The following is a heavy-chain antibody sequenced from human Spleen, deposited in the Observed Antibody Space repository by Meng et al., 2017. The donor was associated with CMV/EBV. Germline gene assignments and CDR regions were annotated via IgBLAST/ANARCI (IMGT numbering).Heavy chain of an antibody. J-gene: IGHJ6*02. Sequence: GESLKISCAASGFSFSDFAMSWVRQAPGKGLEWVSSISDSTPTHYSGSVKGRFTISRDSSTNTLYLQMTGLRVEDTALYYCARGESGRGRMDVWGQGTTVTVSS. CDR1: GFSFSDFA. CDR3: ARGESGRGRMDV. V-gene: IGHV3-23*01. D-gene: IGHD3-10*01. CDR2: ISDSTPT.